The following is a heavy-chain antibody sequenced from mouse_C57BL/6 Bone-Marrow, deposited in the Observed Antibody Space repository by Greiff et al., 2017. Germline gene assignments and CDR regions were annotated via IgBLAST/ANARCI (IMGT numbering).Heavy chain of an antibody. J-gene: IGHJ3*01. Sequence: EVQLQQSGAELVKPGASVKLSCTASGFDIKDYYMHWVKQRTEQGLEWIGRIDPEDGETKYAPKFQGKATITADKSSNPAYLQLSSLTSEATAVYYWARGFYYDYPAWFAYWGQGTLVTVSA. D-gene: IGHD2-4*01. CDR2: IDPEDGET. CDR3: ARGFYYDYPAWFAY. CDR1: GFDIKDYY. V-gene: IGHV14-2*01.